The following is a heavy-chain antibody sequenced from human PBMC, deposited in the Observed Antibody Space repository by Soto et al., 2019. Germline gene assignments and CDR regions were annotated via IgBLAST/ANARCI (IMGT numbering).Heavy chain of an antibody. CDR3: ARDALVRDYGDY. Sequence: QVQLQESGPGLVKPSETLSLTCTVSGGSVSSGSYYWSWIRQPPGKGLEWIGYIYYSGSTNYNPALTSRVTISVDTSKNQFSLKLSSVTAADTAVYYCARDALVRDYGDYWGQGTLVTVSS. J-gene: IGHJ4*02. D-gene: IGHD6-6*01. CDR2: IYYSGST. V-gene: IGHV4-61*01. CDR1: GGSVSSGSYY.